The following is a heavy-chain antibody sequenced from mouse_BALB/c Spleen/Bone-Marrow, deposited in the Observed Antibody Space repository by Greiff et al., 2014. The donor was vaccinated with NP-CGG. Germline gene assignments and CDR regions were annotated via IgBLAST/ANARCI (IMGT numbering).Heavy chain of an antibody. CDR1: GFTFNTNA. CDR2: IRSKSNNYAT. J-gene: IGHJ3*01. CDR3: VKGEGGRYLLAY. D-gene: IGHD1-1*01. Sequence: DVMLVESGGGLVQPKGSLKLSCAASGFTFNTNAMNWVRQAPGKGLEWVARIRSKSNNYATYYADSVKDRFTISRKDSQSFLYLQMKNLKSEDTAIYCGVKGEGGRYLLAYWGQGTLVTVSA. V-gene: IGHV10S3*01.